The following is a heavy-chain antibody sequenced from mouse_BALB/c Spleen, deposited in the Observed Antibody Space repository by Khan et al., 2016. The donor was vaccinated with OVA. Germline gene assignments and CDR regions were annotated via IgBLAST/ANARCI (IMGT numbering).Heavy chain of an antibody. CDR2: IYPGDGDT. Sequence: QVQLQQSGAELARPGTSVKLSCKASGYTFTSYWMQWVKQRPGQGLEWIGAIYPGDGDTRYTQKFKGKATLTADKSSSTAYMQLSSLASEDSAVYYCASGIHYYYAMDYWGQGTSVTVSS. CDR1: GYTFTSYW. V-gene: IGHV1-87*01. J-gene: IGHJ4*01. CDR3: ASGIHYYYAMDY.